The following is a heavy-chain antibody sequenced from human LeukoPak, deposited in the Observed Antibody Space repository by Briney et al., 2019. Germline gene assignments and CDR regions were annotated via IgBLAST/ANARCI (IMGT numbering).Heavy chain of an antibody. Sequence: PSETLSLTCTVSGGSISSSSYYWGWIRQPPGKGLEWIGSIYYSATTYYNPSLKSRFSISVDTSKNQFSLKLSSVSAADTAVYYCARSSGYLFDPWGQGILVTVSS. CDR2: IYYSATT. CDR3: ARSSGYLFDP. J-gene: IGHJ5*02. V-gene: IGHV4-39*01. D-gene: IGHD3-22*01. CDR1: GGSISSSSYY.